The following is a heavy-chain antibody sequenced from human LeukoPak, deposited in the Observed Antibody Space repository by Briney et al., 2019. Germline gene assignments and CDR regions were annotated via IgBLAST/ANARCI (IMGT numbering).Heavy chain of an antibody. CDR3: ARDRGNYYDSSGYHRTFDY. J-gene: IGHJ4*02. CDR1: GFTFSSYS. V-gene: IGHV3-21*01. Sequence: GGSLRLSCAASGFTFSSYSMNWVRQASGKGLEWVSSISSSSSYIYYADSVKGRFTISRDNAKNSLYLQMNSLRAEDTAVYYCARDRGNYYDSSGYHRTFDYWGQGTLVTVSS. D-gene: IGHD3-22*01. CDR2: ISSSSSYI.